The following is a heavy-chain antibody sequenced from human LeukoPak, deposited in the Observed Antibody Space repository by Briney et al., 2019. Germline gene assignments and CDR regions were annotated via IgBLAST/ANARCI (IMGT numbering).Heavy chain of an antibody. D-gene: IGHD6-19*01. CDR2: ISSSSSTI. CDR1: GFTFSSYS. CDR3: AREGPQWAYSSGWWGPDY. J-gene: IGHJ4*02. V-gene: IGHV3-48*01. Sequence: GGSLRLSCAASGFTFSSYSMNWVRQAPGKGLEWVSYISSSSSTIYYADSVGGRFTISRDNAKNSLYLQMNSLRAEDTAVYYCAREGPQWAYSSGWWGPDYWGQGTLVTVSS.